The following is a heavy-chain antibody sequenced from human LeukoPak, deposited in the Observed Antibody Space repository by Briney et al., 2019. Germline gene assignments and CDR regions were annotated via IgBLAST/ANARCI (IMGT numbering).Heavy chain of an antibody. CDR2: ISSSGSTI. J-gene: IGHJ5*02. D-gene: IGHD1-20*01. CDR3: AKGPQFGISGLKGFDP. CDR1: GFTFSDYY. V-gene: IGHV3-11*01. Sequence: GGSLRLSCAASGFTFSDYYMSWIRQAPGKGLEWVSYISSSGSTIYYADSVKGRFTISRDNAKNSLYLQMNSLGAEDTAVYYCAKGPQFGISGLKGFDPWGQGTLVTVSS.